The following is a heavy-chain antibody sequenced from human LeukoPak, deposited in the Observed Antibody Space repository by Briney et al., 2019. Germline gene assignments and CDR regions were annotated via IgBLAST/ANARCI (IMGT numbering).Heavy chain of an antibody. CDR1: GGSISSSSYY. CDR2: IYYSGST. Sequence: SETLSLTCTVSGGSISSSSYYWGWIRQPPGEGLEWIGSIYYSGSTYYNPSLKSRVTISVDTSKNQFSLKLSSVTAADTAVYYCASGEPHSSGYYCFDYWGQGTLVTVSS. D-gene: IGHD3-22*01. V-gene: IGHV4-39*01. CDR3: ASGEPHSSGYYCFDY. J-gene: IGHJ4*02.